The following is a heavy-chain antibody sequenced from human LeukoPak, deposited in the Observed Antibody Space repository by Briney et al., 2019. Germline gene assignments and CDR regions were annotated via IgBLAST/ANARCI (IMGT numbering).Heavy chain of an antibody. CDR3: ARGSPSDDSSGYYALLNFDY. Sequence: ASVKVSCKASGYTFTGYYMHWVRQAPGQGLEWMGWINPNSGGTNYAQKFQGRVTMTRDTSISTAYMELSRLRSDDTAVYYCARGSPSDDSSGYYALLNFDYWGQGTLVTVSS. V-gene: IGHV1-2*02. CDR1: GYTFTGYY. CDR2: INPNSGGT. J-gene: IGHJ4*02. D-gene: IGHD3-22*01.